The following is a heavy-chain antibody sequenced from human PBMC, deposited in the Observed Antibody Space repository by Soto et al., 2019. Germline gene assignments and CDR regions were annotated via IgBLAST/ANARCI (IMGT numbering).Heavy chain of an antibody. Sequence: SETLSLTCTVSGGSISSSSYYWGWIRQPPGKGLEWIGSIYYSGSTYYNPSLKSRVTISVDTSKNQFSLKMTSVTAADTAMYFCARSAVPRGGWFAPWGQGTLVTVSS. CDR2: IYYSGST. J-gene: IGHJ5*02. CDR3: ARSAVPRGGWFAP. D-gene: IGHD2-21*02. V-gene: IGHV4-39*07. CDR1: GGSISSSSYY.